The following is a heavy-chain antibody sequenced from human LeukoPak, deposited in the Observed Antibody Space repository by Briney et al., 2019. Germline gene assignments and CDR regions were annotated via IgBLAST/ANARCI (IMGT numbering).Heavy chain of an antibody. D-gene: IGHD5-12*01. CDR2: ISSNGGST. CDR1: GFTFSSYA. J-gene: IGHJ4*02. CDR3: AKDLADIVATVTGYFDY. V-gene: IGHV3-64*04. Sequence: GGSLRLSCSASGFTFSSYAMHWVRQAPGKGLEYVSAISSNGGSTYYADSVKGRFTISRDNSKNTLYLQMNSLRAEDTAVYYCAKDLADIVATVTGYFDYWGQGTLVTVSS.